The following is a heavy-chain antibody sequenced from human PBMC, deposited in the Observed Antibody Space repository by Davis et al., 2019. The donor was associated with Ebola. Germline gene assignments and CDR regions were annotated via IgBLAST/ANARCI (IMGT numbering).Heavy chain of an antibody. CDR3: VASYGDYKVHPDY. J-gene: IGHJ4*02. Sequence: GESLKISCKGSGYSFSVYWVAWVRQMPGKGLEWMGIVYPADSDTRYSPTFQGQVTISVDKSTSTAYLQRSSLKASDTAVYYCVASYGDYKVHPDYWGQGTLVTVSS. D-gene: IGHD4-17*01. V-gene: IGHV5-51*01. CDR1: GYSFSVYW. CDR2: VYPADSDT.